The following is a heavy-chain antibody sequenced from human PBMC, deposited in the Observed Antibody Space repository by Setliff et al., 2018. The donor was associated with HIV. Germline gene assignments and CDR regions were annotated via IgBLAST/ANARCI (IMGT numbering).Heavy chain of an antibody. CDR1: EYSFTSYD. V-gene: IGHV1-2*02. CDR2: MNPNSGDT. CDR3: ARTWGAGVTGYWFEP. D-gene: IGHD3-9*01. J-gene: IGHJ5*02. Sequence: ASVKVSCKSSEYSFTSYDINWVRQAPGQGLEWMGWMNPNSGDTKSAQKFQGRVTMTRDTSISTAYMELSRLRSVGTALYYCARTWGAGVTGYWFEPWGQGTRVTVSS.